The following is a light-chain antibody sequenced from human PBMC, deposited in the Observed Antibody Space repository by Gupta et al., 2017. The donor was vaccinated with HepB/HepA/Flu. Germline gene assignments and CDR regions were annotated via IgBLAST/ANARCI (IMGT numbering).Light chain of an antibody. CDR2: GNS. V-gene: IGLV1-40*01. J-gene: IGLJ2*01. CDR3: QSYDSSLSGSNVV. CDR1: SSNIGAGYD. Sequence: HSAPTHPPSAPHPPVRRVSISCTGSSSNIGAGYDVHWYQQLPGTAPKLLIYGNSNRPSGVPDRFSGSKSGTSASLAITGLQAEDEADYYCQSYDSSLSGSNVVFGGGTKLTVL.